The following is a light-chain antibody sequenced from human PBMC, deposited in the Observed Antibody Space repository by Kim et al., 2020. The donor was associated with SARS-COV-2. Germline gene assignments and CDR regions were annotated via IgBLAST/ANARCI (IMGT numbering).Light chain of an antibody. CDR1: SSDVGGYNY. CDR2: DVS. J-gene: IGLJ1*01. V-gene: IGLV2-11*01. CDR3: YSYAGSYTYV. Sequence: GQSVTIACTGTSSDVGGYNYVSWYQQHPGKAPKVMIYDVSKRPSGVPDRFSGSKSGNTASLTISGLQAEDEADYHCYSYAGSYTYVFGTGTKVTVL.